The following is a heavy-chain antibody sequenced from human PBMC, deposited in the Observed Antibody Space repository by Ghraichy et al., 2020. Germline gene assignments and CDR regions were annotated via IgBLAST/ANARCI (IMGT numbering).Heavy chain of an antibody. CDR3: ARVSWRGMDV. V-gene: IGHV4-61*01. D-gene: IGHD3-10*01. Sequence: SETLSLTCTVSGGSVSSGSYYWSWIRQPPGKGLEWIGYSYYSGSTNYNPSLKSRVTISVDTSKNQFSLKLSSVTAADTAVYYCARVSWRGMDVWGQGTTVTVSS. J-gene: IGHJ6*02. CDR2: SYYSGST. CDR1: GGSVSSGSYY.